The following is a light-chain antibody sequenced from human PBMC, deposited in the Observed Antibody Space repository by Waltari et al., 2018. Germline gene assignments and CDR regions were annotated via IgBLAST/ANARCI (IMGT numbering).Light chain of an antibody. V-gene: IGLV2-23*02. CDR2: DVT. Sequence: QSALTQPASVSGSPGLSITISCTGTISDVGSYNFVSWYQQHPAKAPKLMIYDVTKRPSGVSNSFSGSKSGNTASLTISGLQAGDEADYYCCSYASTTWVFGGGTRLTVL. J-gene: IGLJ3*02. CDR3: CSYASTTWV. CDR1: ISDVGSYNF.